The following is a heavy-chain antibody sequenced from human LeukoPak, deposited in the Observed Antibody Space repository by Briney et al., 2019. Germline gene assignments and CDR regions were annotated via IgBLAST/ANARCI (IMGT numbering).Heavy chain of an antibody. V-gene: IGHV3-9*01. CDR3: ATWSDGSYYYFDY. D-gene: IGHD1-26*01. CDR2: ISWNSGNI. J-gene: IGHJ4*02. Sequence: PGRSLRLSCAASGFTFDDYAMHRVRQAPGKGLEWVSGISWNSGNIGYVDSVKGRFTISRDNAKNSLYPQMNSLRAEDTAVYYCATWSDGSYYYFDYWGQGTLVTVSS. CDR1: GFTFDDYA.